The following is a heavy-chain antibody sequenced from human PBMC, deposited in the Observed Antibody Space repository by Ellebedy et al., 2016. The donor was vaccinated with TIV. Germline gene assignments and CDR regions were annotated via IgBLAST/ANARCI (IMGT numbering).Heavy chain of an antibody. CDR3: ARDYYDSRGYWKGAFDL. D-gene: IGHD3-22*01. V-gene: IGHV3-11*01. Sequence: GGSLRLSCAGSGFTFSDYYMNWIRQAPGKGLEWVSYISSSGSTIYYADSVKGRFTISRDNAKNSLYLQMNSLRAEDTAVYYCARDYYDSRGYWKGAFDLWGQGTMVTVSS. CDR2: ISSSGSTI. J-gene: IGHJ3*01. CDR1: GFTFSDYY.